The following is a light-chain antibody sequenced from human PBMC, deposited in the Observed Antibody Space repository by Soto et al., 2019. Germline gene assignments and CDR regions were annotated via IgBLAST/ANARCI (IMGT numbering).Light chain of an antibody. Sequence: QSVLTQPASVSGSPGQSITISCTGTSSDVGGYNYVSWYQQHPGKVPKLMIYEVSNRPSGVSYRFSGSKSGNTASLTISGLQDGDEADYYCASLTTTSFVFGTGTKLTVL. CDR1: SSDVGGYNY. V-gene: IGLV2-14*01. J-gene: IGLJ1*01. CDR2: EVS. CDR3: ASLTTTSFV.